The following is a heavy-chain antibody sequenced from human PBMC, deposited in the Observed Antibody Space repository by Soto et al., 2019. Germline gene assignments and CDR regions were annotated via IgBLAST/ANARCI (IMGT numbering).Heavy chain of an antibody. Sequence: GGSLRLSCAASGFTFSSYGMHWVRQAPGKRLEWVAVIWYDGSNKYYADSVKGRFTISRDNSKNTLYLQMNSLRAEDTAVYYCERDIQRAGGQRDAYAIWGQGTIVPVSS. D-gene: IGHD2-21*01. CDR1: GFTFSSYG. CDR3: ERDIQRAGGQRDAYAI. J-gene: IGHJ3*02. CDR2: IWYDGSNK. V-gene: IGHV3-33*01.